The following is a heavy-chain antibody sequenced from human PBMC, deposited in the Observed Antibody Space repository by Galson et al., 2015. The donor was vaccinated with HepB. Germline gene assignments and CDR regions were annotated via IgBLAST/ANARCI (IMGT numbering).Heavy chain of an antibody. D-gene: IGHD2-21*02. Sequence: SVKVSCKASGGTFSSYAISWVRQAPGQGLEWMGGIIPIFGTANYAQKFQGRVTITADESTSTAYMELSSLRSEDTAVYYCARGPYCGGDCYSSNYWGQGTLVTVSS. J-gene: IGHJ4*02. CDR2: IIPIFGTA. CDR1: GGTFSSYA. CDR3: ARGPYCGGDCYSSNY. V-gene: IGHV1-69*13.